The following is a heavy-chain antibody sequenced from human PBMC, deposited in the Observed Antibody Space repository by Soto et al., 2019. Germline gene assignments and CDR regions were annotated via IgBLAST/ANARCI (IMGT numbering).Heavy chain of an antibody. CDR3: ARDYGGNSVWDY. CDR1: GGTFSSYA. V-gene: IGHV1-69*13. J-gene: IGHJ4*02. CDR2: IIPIFGTA. Sequence: AASVKVSCKASGGTFSSYAISWVRQAPGQGLEWMGGIIPIFGTANYAQKFQGRVTITADESTSTAYMGLSSLRSEDTAVYYCARDYGGNSVWDYWGQGTLVTVSS. D-gene: IGHD4-17*01.